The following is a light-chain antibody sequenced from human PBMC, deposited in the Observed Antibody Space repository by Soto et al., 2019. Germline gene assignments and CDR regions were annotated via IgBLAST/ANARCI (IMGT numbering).Light chain of an antibody. CDR1: QTIGDW. Sequence: DIQMTQTPSTLPASVGDIVTITCRATQTIGDWLAWYQQKPWKVPKLLIYKASTLEGGVPSRFSGSRSWTEFTLNISSLQPDDFATYYCHHSHCYSTFGQGTKVE. J-gene: IGKJ1*01. V-gene: IGKV1-5*03. CDR2: KAS. CDR3: HHSHCYST.